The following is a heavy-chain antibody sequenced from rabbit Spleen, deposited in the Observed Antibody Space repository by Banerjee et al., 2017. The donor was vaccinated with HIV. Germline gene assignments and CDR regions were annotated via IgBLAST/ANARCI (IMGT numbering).Heavy chain of an antibody. CDR3: ARHYFGAFDP. CDR2: IYPGFGIT. Sequence: QELVESGGCLVQARESLKLSCKASGIDFNSYGITWVRQAPGKGLEWIGYIYPGFGITNYANSVKGRFTISSDNAQNTLFLRVTSLTASDAATYFCARHYFGAFDPWDQGTLVTVS. CDR1: GIDFNSYG. V-gene: IGHV1S7*01. D-gene: IGHD2-1*01. J-gene: IGHJ2*01.